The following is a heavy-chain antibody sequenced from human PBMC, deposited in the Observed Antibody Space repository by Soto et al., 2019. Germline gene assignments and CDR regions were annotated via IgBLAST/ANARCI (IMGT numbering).Heavy chain of an antibody. D-gene: IGHD3-22*01. CDR2: IYYSGST. J-gene: IGHJ4*02. V-gene: IGHV4-59*01. CDR1: GGSISSYY. CDR3: ARVAPYYYDSSGTNFDY. Sequence: SETLSLTCTVSGGSISSYYWSWIRQPPGKGLEWIGYIYYSGSTNYNPSLKSRVTISVDTSKNQFSLKLSSVTAADTAVYYCARVAPYYYDSSGTNFDYWGQGTLVTVSS.